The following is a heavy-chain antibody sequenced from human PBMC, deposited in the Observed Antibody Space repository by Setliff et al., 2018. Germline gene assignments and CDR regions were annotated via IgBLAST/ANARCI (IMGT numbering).Heavy chain of an antibody. CDR3: ERLARYCTTTSCQRTSGDDF. J-gene: IGHJ4*02. D-gene: IGHD2-2*01. V-gene: IGHV1-18*01. CDR2: ISPYTGNT. CDR1: GYTFSDYG. Sequence: GASVKVSCKASGYTFSDYGISWVRQAPGQGLEWMGWISPYTGNTFYAPQFQGRVIMTTDTSTNTAYMELRSLRSDDTAVYYCERLARYCTTTSCQRTSGDDFWGQGTLVTVSS.